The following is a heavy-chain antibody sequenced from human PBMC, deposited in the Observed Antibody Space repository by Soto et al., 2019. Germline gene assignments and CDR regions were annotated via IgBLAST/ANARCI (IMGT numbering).Heavy chain of an antibody. D-gene: IGHD3-22*01. CDR2: ISGSGGST. CDR1: GFTFSSYA. V-gene: IGHV3-23*01. J-gene: IGHJ6*02. Sequence: GSLRLSCAASGFTFSSYAMSWVRQAPGKGLEWVSAISGSGGSTYYADSVKGRFTISRDNSKNTLYLQMNSLRAEDTAVYYCAKDPIYDSSGYYADYYYYYGMDVWGQGTTVTVSS. CDR3: AKDPIYDSSGYYADYYYYYGMDV.